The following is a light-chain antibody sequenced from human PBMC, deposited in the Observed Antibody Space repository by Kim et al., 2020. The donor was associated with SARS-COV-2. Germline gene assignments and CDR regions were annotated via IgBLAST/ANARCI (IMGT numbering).Light chain of an antibody. Sequence: PGERVTLSCRASQIVSSSYLAWYQQRPGQAPRLLIYGASGRATGIPDRFSGSGSGTDVTLTISRLEPEDSAVYYCQQYGSSLPFTFGQGTKVDIK. CDR1: QIVSSSY. CDR2: GAS. CDR3: QQYGSSLPFT. V-gene: IGKV3-20*01. J-gene: IGKJ2*01.